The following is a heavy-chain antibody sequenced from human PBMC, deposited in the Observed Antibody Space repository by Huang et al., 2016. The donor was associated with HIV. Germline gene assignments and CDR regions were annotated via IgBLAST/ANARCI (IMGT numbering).Heavy chain of an antibody. CDR3: ARLTSGWYQDY. D-gene: IGHD6-19*01. CDR2: LNPNSGKT. CDR1: GYIFSNYD. J-gene: IGHJ4*02. Sequence: VSCQTSGYIFSNYDINWVRQAPGQGLQWMGWLNPNSGKTAYGQNFQGRVTLTRSTCTGAAYMVLNSLTSQDTAVYYCARLTSGWYQDYWGQGTLVTVSS. V-gene: IGHV1-8*01.